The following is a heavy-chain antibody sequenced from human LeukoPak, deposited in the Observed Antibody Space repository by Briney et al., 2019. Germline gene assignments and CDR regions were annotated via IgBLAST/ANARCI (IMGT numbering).Heavy chain of an antibody. J-gene: IGHJ6*03. Sequence: PGGSLRLSCAASGFTFSSYAMSWVRQAPGKGLEWVSAISGSGGSTYYADSVKGRFTISRDNSKNTLYLQMNSLRAEDTAVYYCAKVGNSSPYYYYYYMDVWGKGTTVTVSS. CDR1: GFTFSSYA. D-gene: IGHD4-23*01. V-gene: IGHV3-23*01. CDR3: AKVGNSSPYYYYYYMDV. CDR2: ISGSGGST.